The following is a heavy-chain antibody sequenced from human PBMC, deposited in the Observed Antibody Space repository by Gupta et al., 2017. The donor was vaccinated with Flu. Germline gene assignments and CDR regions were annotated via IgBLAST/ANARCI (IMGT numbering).Heavy chain of an antibody. D-gene: IGHD3-22*01. V-gene: IGHV3-15*01. CDR3: TTISGPGNDDSSGYPVPLV. CDR2: IKSKTDGGTT. CDR1: GFTFSNAW. Sequence: GGSLRLSCAASGFTFSNAWMSWVRQAPGKGLEWVGRIKSKTDGGTTDYAAPVKGRFTISRDDSKNTLYLQMNSLKTEDTAVYYCTTISGPGNDDSSGYPVPLVWGQGTMVTVSS. J-gene: IGHJ3*01.